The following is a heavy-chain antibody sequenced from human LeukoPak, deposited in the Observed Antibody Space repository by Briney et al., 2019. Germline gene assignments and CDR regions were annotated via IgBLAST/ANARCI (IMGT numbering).Heavy chain of an antibody. V-gene: IGHV4-59*01. D-gene: IGHD3-10*01. Sequence: PSETLSLTCTVSGGSISSYYWSWIRQPPGKGLEWIGYIYYSGSTNYNPSLKSRVTISVDTSKNQFSLKLSSVTAADTAVYYCARDSGTSDFDYWGQGTLATVSS. CDR1: GGSISSYY. J-gene: IGHJ4*02. CDR2: IYYSGST. CDR3: ARDSGTSDFDY.